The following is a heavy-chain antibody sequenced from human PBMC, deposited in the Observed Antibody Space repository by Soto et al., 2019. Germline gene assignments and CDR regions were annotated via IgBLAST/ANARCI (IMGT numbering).Heavy chain of an antibody. CDR1: GGSISSGGYS. Sequence: SETLSLTCAVSGGSISSGGYSWSWVRQPPGKGLEWIGEIYHSGSTNYNPSLKSRVTISVDKSKNQFSLKLSSVTAADTAVYYCARLRAGENYFDYWGQGTLVTVSS. CDR3: ARLRAGENYFDY. D-gene: IGHD6-19*01. J-gene: IGHJ4*02. V-gene: IGHV4-4*02. CDR2: IYHSGST.